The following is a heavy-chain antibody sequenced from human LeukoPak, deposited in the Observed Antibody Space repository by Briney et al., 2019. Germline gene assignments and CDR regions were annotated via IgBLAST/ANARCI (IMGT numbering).Heavy chain of an antibody. V-gene: IGHV3-23*01. D-gene: IGHD2-15*01. CDR2: ISGRGGRT. CDR3: AKDRVELYYFDY. J-gene: IGHJ4*02. Sequence: GGSLRLSCGASGFTFSRYAMMGAPDAPGKALEGVSGISGRGGRTHCADTVRGRLTVSRDNSKHKLFLQMNSLRAEGTAVYYCAKDRVELYYFDYWGQGTLVTVSS. CDR1: GFTFSRYA.